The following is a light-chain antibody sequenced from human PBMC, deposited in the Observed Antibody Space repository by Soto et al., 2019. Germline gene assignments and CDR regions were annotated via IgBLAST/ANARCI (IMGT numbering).Light chain of an antibody. V-gene: IGKV3-15*01. CDR3: QQYNMWPLA. CDR2: AAS. J-gene: IGKJ4*01. Sequence: EIVMAQSPASLSVSPGEKDTLSCRASQSVSTNLAWYQQKPGQAPRLFIYAASNRATGTPARFSGSGSGTEFTLTISRLQSEDFAVYYCQQYNMWPLAFGGGTKVDNK. CDR1: QSVSTN.